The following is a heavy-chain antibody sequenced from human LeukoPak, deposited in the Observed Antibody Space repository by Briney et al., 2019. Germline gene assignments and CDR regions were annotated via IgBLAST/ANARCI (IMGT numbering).Heavy chain of an antibody. J-gene: IGHJ3*02. V-gene: IGHV3-30*02. D-gene: IGHD3-22*01. Sequence: GGSLRLSCAAPGFTFSSYGMHRVRQAPGKGLEWVAFIRYDGSNKYYADSVKGRFTISRDNSKNTLYLQMNSLRAEDKAVYYCAKSRSGYYQLAFDIWGQGTMVTVSS. CDR2: IRYDGSNK. CDR1: GFTFSSYG. CDR3: AKSRSGYYQLAFDI.